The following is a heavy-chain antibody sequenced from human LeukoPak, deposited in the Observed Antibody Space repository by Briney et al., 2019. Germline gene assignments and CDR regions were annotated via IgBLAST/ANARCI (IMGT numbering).Heavy chain of an antibody. Sequence: VASVKVSCKASGYTFTGYYMHWVRQAPGQGLEWMGWINPNSGGTNYAQKSQGRVTMTRDTSISTAYMELSRLRSDDTAVYYCARDSYSSGWYRVGYFDYWGQGTLVTVSS. CDR3: ARDSYSSGWYRVGYFDY. J-gene: IGHJ4*02. CDR1: GYTFTGYY. CDR2: INPNSGGT. D-gene: IGHD6-19*01. V-gene: IGHV1-2*02.